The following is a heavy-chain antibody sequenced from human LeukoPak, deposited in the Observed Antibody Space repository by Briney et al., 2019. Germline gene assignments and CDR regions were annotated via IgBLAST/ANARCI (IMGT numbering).Heavy chain of an antibody. D-gene: IGHD3-22*01. CDR1: GYTFTSYY. CDR3: ARASAYYYDSSGLEFDY. J-gene: IGHJ4*02. CDR2: INPSGGST. Sequence: GASVKVSCKASGYTFTSYYMHWVRQAPGQGLEWMGIINPSGGSTSYAQMFQGRVTMTRDTSTSTVYMELSSLRSEDTAVYYCARASAYYYDSSGLEFDYWGQGTLVTVSS. V-gene: IGHV1-46*01.